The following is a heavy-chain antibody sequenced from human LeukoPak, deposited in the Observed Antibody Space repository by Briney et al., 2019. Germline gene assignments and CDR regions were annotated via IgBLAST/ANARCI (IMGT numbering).Heavy chain of an antibody. D-gene: IGHD3-9*01. CDR3: ARGPLYDILTGYYDY. J-gene: IGHJ4*02. V-gene: IGHV4-59*01. CDR2: IYYSGST. CDR1: GGSISSYY. Sequence: SETLSLTCTVSGGSISSYYWSWIRQPPGKGLEWIGYIYYSGSTNYNPSLKSRVTISVDTSKNQFSLKLSSVTAADTAVYYCARGPLYDILTGYYDYWGQGTLVTVSS.